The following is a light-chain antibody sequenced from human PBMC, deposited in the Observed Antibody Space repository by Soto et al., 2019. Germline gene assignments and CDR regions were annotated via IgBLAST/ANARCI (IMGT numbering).Light chain of an antibody. CDR2: AAS. J-gene: IGKJ1*01. V-gene: IGKV1-39*01. Sequence: DIQMTQSPSSLSASIGDRVTITCRASQSITTYLNWYQQKPGKAPELLIHAASSLQSGVPSRFSGSTSGTDFTLTISSLQPEDSATYYCQQTFGTPQTFGQGTKVDI. CDR3: QQTFGTPQT. CDR1: QSITTY.